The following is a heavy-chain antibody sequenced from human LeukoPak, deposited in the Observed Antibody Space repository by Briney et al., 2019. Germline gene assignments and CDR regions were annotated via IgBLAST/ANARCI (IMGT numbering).Heavy chain of an antibody. Sequence: GRSLRLSCAASGFTFSSYAMHWVRQAPGKGLEWVAVISYDGSNKYYADSVKGRFTISRDNSKNTLYLQMNSLRAEDTAVYYCARGPMYAALDYWGQGTLVTVSS. J-gene: IGHJ4*02. CDR2: ISYDGSNK. CDR1: GFTFSSYA. V-gene: IGHV3-30*04. D-gene: IGHD2-15*01. CDR3: ARGPMYAALDY.